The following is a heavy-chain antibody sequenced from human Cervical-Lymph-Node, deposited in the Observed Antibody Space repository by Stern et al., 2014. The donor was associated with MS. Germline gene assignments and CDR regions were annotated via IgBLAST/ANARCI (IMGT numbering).Heavy chain of an antibody. J-gene: IGHJ4*02. CDR1: GFTFSRYA. CDR3: GKRGSSPMDY. CDR2: FSSGGDDT. V-gene: IGHV3-23*04. D-gene: IGHD3-10*01. Sequence: EVQLEESGGGLVQPGGSLRLTCAASGFTFSRYAMSWVRQAPGKGLEWVSTFSSGGDDTYYADSVKRRFTISRDNSNNTVYLQMNSLRAEDTAVYYCGKRGSSPMDYWGRGTLVIVSS.